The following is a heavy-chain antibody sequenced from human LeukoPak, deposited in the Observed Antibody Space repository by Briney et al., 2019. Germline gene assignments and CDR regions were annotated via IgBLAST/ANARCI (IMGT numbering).Heavy chain of an antibody. J-gene: IGHJ4*02. CDR2: ISSSSYI. Sequence: PGGSLRLSCAASGFTFSSYSMNWVRQAPGKGLEWVSSISSSSYIYYADSVKGRFTISRDNAKNSLYLQMNSLRAEDTAVYYCAREGGYSGYDDLYFDYWGQGTLVTVSS. V-gene: IGHV3-21*01. CDR1: GFTFSSYS. D-gene: IGHD5-12*01. CDR3: AREGGYSGYDDLYFDY.